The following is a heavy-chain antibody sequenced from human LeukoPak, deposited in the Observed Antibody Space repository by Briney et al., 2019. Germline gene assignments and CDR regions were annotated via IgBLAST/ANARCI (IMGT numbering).Heavy chain of an antibody. V-gene: IGHV4-59*01. Sequence: LETLSVTCTHSGDSLSRYFWSWIRPPPGKGLGWIGYIHQTYITNYNPSLKSRVTISVDTNNNQFSLKLSSVTAADAAIYYCARYFCTNGLCSHFDYWGQGTLVTVS. J-gene: IGHJ4*02. CDR1: GDSLSRYF. CDR3: ARYFCTNGLCSHFDY. CDR2: IHQTYIT. D-gene: IGHD2-8*01.